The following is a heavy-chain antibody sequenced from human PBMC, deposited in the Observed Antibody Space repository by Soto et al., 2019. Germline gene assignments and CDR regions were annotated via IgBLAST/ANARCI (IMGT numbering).Heavy chain of an antibody. CDR3: ARAASGTIFGVVISYYYYGMDV. D-gene: IGHD3-3*01. CDR1: GGSISSGGYY. J-gene: IGHJ6*02. Sequence: SETLSLTCTVSGGSISSGGYYWSWIRQHPGKGLEWIGYIYYSGSTYYNPSLKSRVTISVDTSKNQFSLKLSSVTAADTAVYYCARAASGTIFGVVISYYYYGMDVWGQGTTVTVSS. CDR2: IYYSGST. V-gene: IGHV4-31*03.